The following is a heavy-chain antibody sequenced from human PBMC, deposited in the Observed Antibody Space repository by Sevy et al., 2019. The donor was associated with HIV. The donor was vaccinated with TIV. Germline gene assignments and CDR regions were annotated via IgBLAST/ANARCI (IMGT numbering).Heavy chain of an antibody. CDR2: LIGGGSRA. V-gene: IGHV3-23*01. CDR1: GFPFSNYA. Sequence: GGSLRLSCAASGFPFSNYAMSWVRQAPGKGLEWVSTLIGGGSRAYYANSVTGRFIISRDNARNTLYLQMNSLRAEDTAIYYCAKRRVQSGLSGGGANFGMDVCGRGTTVTVSS. J-gene: IGHJ6*02. CDR3: AKRRVQSGLSGGGANFGMDV. D-gene: IGHD2-8*02.